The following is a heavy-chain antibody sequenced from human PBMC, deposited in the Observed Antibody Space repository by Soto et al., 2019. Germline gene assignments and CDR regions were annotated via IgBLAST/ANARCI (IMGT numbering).Heavy chain of an antibody. CDR2: IIPVFGIT. J-gene: IGHJ5*02. D-gene: IGHD2-2*01. Sequence: QVQLVQSGAEVKKPGSSVKVSCTASGGTFSNYALNWVRQAPGHGLEWLGGIIPVFGITKYAQRFQGRVTITADESTSTAYMELSSLRSDDTAVDYCARIRDHIDVVVIPAAISGWFDPWGQGTLVTVS. V-gene: IGHV1-69*01. CDR3: ARIRDHIDVVVIPAAISGWFDP. CDR1: GGTFSNYA.